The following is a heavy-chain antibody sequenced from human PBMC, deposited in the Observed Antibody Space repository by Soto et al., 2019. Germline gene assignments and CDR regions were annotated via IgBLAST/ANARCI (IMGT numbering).Heavy chain of an antibody. Sequence: GASVKVSCKASGYTFTSYAIHWVRQAPGQRLEWMGWINADNGNTKYSQKFQGRVTITRDTSASTAHMEVSSLRSEDTAVCYCARDWGNYYYGMDVWGQGTTVNVSS. CDR1: GYTFTSYA. CDR3: ARDWGNYYYGMDV. D-gene: IGHD7-27*01. CDR2: INADNGNT. J-gene: IGHJ6*02. V-gene: IGHV1-3*01.